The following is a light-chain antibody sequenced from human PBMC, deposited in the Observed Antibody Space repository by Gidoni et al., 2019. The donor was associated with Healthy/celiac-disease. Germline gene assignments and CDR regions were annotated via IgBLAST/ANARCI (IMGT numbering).Light chain of an antibody. V-gene: IGKV1-9*01. CDR2: AAS. Sequence: DIQLTQSPSFLSASVGDRVTITCRASQGISSYLAWYQQKPGNAPKLLIYAASTLQSEVPSRVSGSGSGTEFTLTISSLQPEDFATYYCQQLNSYRFTFGPXTKVDIK. CDR1: QGISSY. J-gene: IGKJ3*01. CDR3: QQLNSYRFT.